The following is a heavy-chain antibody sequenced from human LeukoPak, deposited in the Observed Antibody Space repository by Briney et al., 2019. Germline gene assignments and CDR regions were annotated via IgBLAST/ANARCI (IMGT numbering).Heavy chain of an antibody. CDR3: ARDDGLSGSYTFDY. J-gene: IGHJ4*02. V-gene: IGHV1-18*01. CDR1: GYTFTSYG. CDR2: ISAYNGNT. D-gene: IGHD1-26*01. Sequence: ASVKVSCKASGYTFTSYGISWVRQAPGQGLEWMGWISAYNGNTNYAQKLQGRVTMTTGISTSTAYMELRSLRSDDTAVYYCARDDGLSGSYTFDYWGQGTLVTVSS.